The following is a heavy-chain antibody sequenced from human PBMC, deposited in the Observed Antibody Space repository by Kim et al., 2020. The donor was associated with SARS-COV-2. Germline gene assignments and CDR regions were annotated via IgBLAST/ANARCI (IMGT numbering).Heavy chain of an antibody. Sequence: GGSLRLSCAASGFTFSSYGMHWVRQAPGKGLEWVAVIWYDGSNKYYADSVKGRFTISRDNSKNTLYLQMNSLRAEDTAVYYCARDRGLSTMVRGVNDYWGQGTLVTVSS. CDR3: ARDRGLSTMVRGVNDY. CDR1: GFTFSSYG. V-gene: IGHV3-33*01. CDR2: IWYDGSNK. D-gene: IGHD3-10*01. J-gene: IGHJ4*02.